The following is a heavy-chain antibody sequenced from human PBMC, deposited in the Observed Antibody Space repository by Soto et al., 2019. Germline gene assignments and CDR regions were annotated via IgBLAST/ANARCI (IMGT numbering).Heavy chain of an antibody. V-gene: IGHV3-23*01. D-gene: IGHD6-19*01. J-gene: IGHJ4*02. CDR3: AKVQGTSSGAFYVDY. CDR1: GFTFSSYA. CDR2: ISGSGGST. Sequence: EVQLLESGGGLVQPGGSLRLSCAASGFTFSSYAMSWVRQAPGKGLEWVSAISGSGGSTYYADSVKGRFTISRDNSKITMYQQMNSLRAEDTDVYYCAKVQGTSSGAFYVDYWGKGTMVTVYS.